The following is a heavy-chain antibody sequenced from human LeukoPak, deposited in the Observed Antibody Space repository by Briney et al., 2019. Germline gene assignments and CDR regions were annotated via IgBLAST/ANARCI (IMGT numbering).Heavy chain of an antibody. V-gene: IGHV3-23*01. CDR2: ITSRDGTT. D-gene: IGHD3-22*01. J-gene: IGHJ4*02. Sequence: GGSLRLSCAASGFTFSIYAMSSVRQTPGKGLECVSSITSRDGTTYYADSVKGRFTISRDNSENTLYLQMNSLRAEDSALYYCARDRPNYYGSDGHYYRRDGDYWGQGTLVTVSS. CDR3: ARDRPNYYGSDGHYYRRDGDY. CDR1: GFTFSIYA.